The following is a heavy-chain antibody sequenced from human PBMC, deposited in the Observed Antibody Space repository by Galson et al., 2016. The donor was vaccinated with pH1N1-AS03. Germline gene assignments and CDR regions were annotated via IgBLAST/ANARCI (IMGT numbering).Heavy chain of an antibody. V-gene: IGHV4-4*01. D-gene: IGHD3-16*02. CDR1: GGSMTSPDW. Sequence: TLSLTCAVSGGSMTSPDWWTWVRQPPGKGLEWIGEVHYSGTTSYNPSLNSRVTMSIDKSHNQFSLNLRSVTAADTAGDFCASAGYHTPGYHYWGQGALVTVSS. J-gene: IGHJ4*02. CDR3: ASAGYHTPGYHY. CDR2: VHYSGTT.